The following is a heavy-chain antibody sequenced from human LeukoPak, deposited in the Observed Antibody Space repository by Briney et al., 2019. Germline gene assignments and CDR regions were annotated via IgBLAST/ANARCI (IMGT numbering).Heavy chain of an antibody. CDR1: GYTFSGYY. V-gene: IGHV1-2*02. Sequence: EASVKVSCKASGYTFSGYYIHWVRQAPGQGLEWMGWINPNSGDTNYAQHFQGRVTMTRDTSISTAYMELSRLRSDDTAVYYCARRGYYYDTSGRPADAFDIWGQGTMVTVSS. CDR2: INPNSGDT. J-gene: IGHJ3*02. D-gene: IGHD3-22*01. CDR3: ARRGYYYDTSGRPADAFDI.